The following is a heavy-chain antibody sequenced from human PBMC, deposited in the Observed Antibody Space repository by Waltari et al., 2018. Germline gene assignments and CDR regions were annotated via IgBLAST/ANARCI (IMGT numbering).Heavy chain of an antibody. V-gene: IGHV3-43D*03. D-gene: IGHD6-19*01. J-gene: IGHJ4*02. CDR1: GFTFEDYA. CDR2: ISWEGSTT. CDR3: AKDSRGYSGWVDY. Sequence: EVQLVESGGVVVQPGGSLGLSCEASGFTFEDYAMHWVRQAPGKGLEWVSLISWEGSTTSYADSVKGRFTISRDNSKNSLYLQMNSLRAEDNALYYCAKDSRGYSGWVDYWGQGTLVTVSS.